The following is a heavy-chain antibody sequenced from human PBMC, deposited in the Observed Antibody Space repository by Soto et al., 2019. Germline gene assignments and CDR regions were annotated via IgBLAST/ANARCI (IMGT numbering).Heavy chain of an antibody. CDR2: ISGSGDST. CDR3: AKTDGSLIYYGMDV. Sequence: PGGSLRLSCAASGFTFSSYAMSWVRQAPGKGLEWVSAISGSGDSTYYADSVKGRFTISRDNSKNTLYLQMNSLRAEDTAVYYCAKTDGSLIYYGMDVWGQGTTVTVSS. CDR1: GFTFSSYA. V-gene: IGHV3-23*01. J-gene: IGHJ6*02.